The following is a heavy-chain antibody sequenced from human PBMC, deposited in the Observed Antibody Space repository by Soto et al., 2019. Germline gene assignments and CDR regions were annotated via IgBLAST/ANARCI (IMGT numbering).Heavy chain of an antibody. J-gene: IGHJ6*02. CDR2: IYHSGRT. D-gene: IGHD6-6*01. CDR1: GASIGGSSYY. Sequence: PSETLSLTCTVSGASIGGSSYYWGWIRQPPGKGLEWIANIYHSGRTHYNPSLKSRLTISVDTSKNHFSLKLTSVTAAEMAVYYCARGVVPDVWGQGTTVTVYS. V-gene: IGHV4-39*02. CDR3: ARGVVPDV.